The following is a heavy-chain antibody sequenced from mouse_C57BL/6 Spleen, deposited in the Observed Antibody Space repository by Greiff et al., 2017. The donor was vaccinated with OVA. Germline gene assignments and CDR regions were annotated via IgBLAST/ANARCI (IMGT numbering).Heavy chain of an antibody. J-gene: IGHJ3*01. V-gene: IGHV6-6*01. D-gene: IGHD1-1*01. CDR3: TRDTTVVAPFAY. Sequence: EVKLVESGGGLVQPGGSMKLSCAASGFTFSDAWMDWVRQSPEKGLEWVAEIRNKANNHATYYAESVKGRFTISRDDSKSSVYLQMNSLRAEDTGIYYCTRDTTVVAPFAYWGQGTLVTVSA. CDR1: GFTFSDAW. CDR2: IRNKANNHAT.